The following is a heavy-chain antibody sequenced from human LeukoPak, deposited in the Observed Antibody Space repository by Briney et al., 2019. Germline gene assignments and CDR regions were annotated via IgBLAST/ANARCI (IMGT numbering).Heavy chain of an antibody. Sequence: ASVKVSCKASGYTFTGYYMHWVRQAPGQGLEWMGWINPNSGGTNYAQKFQGRVTMTRDTSISTAYMELSRLRSDDTAVYYCARRYCSSTSCYADPGFDYRGQGTLVTVSS. CDR1: GYTFTGYY. V-gene: IGHV1-2*02. J-gene: IGHJ4*02. CDR2: INPNSGGT. CDR3: ARRYCSSTSCYADPGFDY. D-gene: IGHD2-2*01.